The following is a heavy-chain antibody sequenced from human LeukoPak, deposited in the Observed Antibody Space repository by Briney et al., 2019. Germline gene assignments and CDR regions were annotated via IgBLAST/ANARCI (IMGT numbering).Heavy chain of an antibody. Sequence: GGSLRLSCGASGFTFSSHWMTWVRQAPGKGLEWVANIKQDGSEKYYVDSVKGRFTISRDNAKNSLYLQMNSLRAGDTAVYYCTKTYDRWGQGTLVTVSS. J-gene: IGHJ5*02. V-gene: IGHV3-7*01. CDR1: GFTFSSHW. CDR3: TKTYDR. CDR2: IKQDGSEK.